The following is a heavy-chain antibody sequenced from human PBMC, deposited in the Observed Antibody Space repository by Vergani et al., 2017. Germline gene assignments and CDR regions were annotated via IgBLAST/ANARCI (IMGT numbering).Heavy chain of an antibody. CDR2: VNNDGST. CDR1: GGSISHYY. D-gene: IGHD3-9*01. Sequence: QMQLQESGPGLAKPSETLSLTCTVSGGSISHYYWSWIRQPPGKGPEWIGYVNNDGSTNYNPSLGSRVSISLDTSKSQFSLKLTSVTAADTAVYYCARENDIFNGYYSHYFDHWGQGTLVTVSS. CDR3: ARENDIFNGYYSHYFDH. J-gene: IGHJ4*02. V-gene: IGHV4-59*01.